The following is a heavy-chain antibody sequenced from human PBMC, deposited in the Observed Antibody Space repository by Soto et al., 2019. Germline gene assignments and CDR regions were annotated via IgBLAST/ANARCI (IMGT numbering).Heavy chain of an antibody. V-gene: IGHV1-8*01. CDR3: ARANGDFDY. J-gene: IGHJ4*02. CDR2: MNLNSGYT. D-gene: IGHD4-17*01. CDR1: GYTFASYD. Sequence: QVQLVQSGAEVKKPGASVKVSCKASGYTFASYDINWVRQATGQGLEWMGWMNLNSGYTGYAQKFQGRVTMTRDNPIRTAYMELSSLRSEDTAVYYCARANGDFDYWGQGTLVTVCS.